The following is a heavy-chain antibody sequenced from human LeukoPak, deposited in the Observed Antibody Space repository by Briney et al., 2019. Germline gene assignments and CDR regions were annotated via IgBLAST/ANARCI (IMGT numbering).Heavy chain of an antibody. CDR2: ISSSGSTI. V-gene: IGHV3-11*01. Sequence: GGSLRLSCAASGFTFSDYYMSWIRQAPGKGLEWVSYISSSGSTIYYADSVKGRFTTSRDNAKNSLYLQMNSLRAEDTAVYYCARAISYDFWSGYYHAPGYWGQGTVVTVSS. D-gene: IGHD3-3*01. CDR1: GFTFSDYY. J-gene: IGHJ4*02. CDR3: ARAISYDFWSGYYHAPGY.